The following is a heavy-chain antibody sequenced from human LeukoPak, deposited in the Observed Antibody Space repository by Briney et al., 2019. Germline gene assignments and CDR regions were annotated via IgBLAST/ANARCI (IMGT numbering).Heavy chain of an antibody. D-gene: IGHD2-15*01. V-gene: IGHV1-8*01. CDR2: MNPNSGNT. CDR1: GYTFTSYD. J-gene: IGHJ4*02. Sequence: ASVKVSCKASGYTFTSYDINWVRQATGQGLEWMGWMNPNSGNTGYAQKLQGRVTMTTDTSTSTAYMELRSLRSDDTAVYYCARFRRAAQNVPFDYWGQGTLVTVSS. CDR3: ARFRRAAQNVPFDY.